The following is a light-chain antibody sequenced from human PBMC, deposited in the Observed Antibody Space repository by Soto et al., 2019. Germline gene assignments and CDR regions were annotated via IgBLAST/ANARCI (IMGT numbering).Light chain of an antibody. J-gene: IGKJ1*01. CDR2: WAS. V-gene: IGKV4-1*01. CDR3: QQYYSTPQGT. Sequence: DIVMTQSPDSLAVSLGERATINCKSSQSVLYSSNNKNYLAWYQQKPGQPPKLLIYWASTRESGVPDRFSGSGSGTDFPLTSSSLQAEDVAVYYCQQYYSTPQGTFGQGTKVEIK. CDR1: QSVLYSSNNKNY.